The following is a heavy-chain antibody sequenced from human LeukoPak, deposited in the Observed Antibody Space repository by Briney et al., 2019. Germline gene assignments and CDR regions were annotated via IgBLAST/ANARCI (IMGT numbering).Heavy chain of an antibody. CDR2: ISSDGGST. CDR1: GLTFSSYA. CDR3: ARGIAITGTTPFDY. D-gene: IGHD1-20*01. V-gene: IGHV3-64*01. Sequence: PGGSLRLSCAASGLTFSSYAMHWVRQAPGKGLEYVSGISSDGGSTYYANPVKGRFTISRDDSKNTLYLQMGSLRAEDMAVYYCARGIAITGTTPFDYWGQGTLVTVSS. J-gene: IGHJ4*02.